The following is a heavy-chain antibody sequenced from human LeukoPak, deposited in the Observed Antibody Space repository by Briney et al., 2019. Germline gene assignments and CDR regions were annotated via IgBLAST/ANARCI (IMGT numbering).Heavy chain of an antibody. CDR3: ARTDYDFWSGYYL. CDR2: INAGNGNT. D-gene: IGHD3-3*01. J-gene: IGHJ4*02. V-gene: IGHV1-3*01. Sequence: ASVKVSCKASGYTFISYAMHWVRQAPGQRLEWMGWINAGNGNTKYSQKIQGRVTITRDTSASTAYMELSSLRSEDTAVYYCARTDYDFWSGYYLWGQGTLVTVSS. CDR1: GYTFISYA.